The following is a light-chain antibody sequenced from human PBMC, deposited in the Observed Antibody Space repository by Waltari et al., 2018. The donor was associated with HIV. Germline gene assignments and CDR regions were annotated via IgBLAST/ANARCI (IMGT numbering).Light chain of an antibody. J-gene: IGKJ1*01. V-gene: IGKV1-39*01. CDR3: QQTYSTPRT. Sequence: DSQMTQSPSSLSASVGDRVTITCRASQSISGYLNWYQQKPGKAPNLLIYAASSLQSGVPSRFSGSGSGTDFTLTISSLQPEDFATYYCQQTYSTPRTFGQGTKVEVK. CDR2: AAS. CDR1: QSISGY.